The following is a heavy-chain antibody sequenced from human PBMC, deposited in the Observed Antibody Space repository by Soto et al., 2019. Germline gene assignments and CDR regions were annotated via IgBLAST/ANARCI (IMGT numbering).Heavy chain of an antibody. CDR2: IIPIFGTA. J-gene: IGHJ6*02. D-gene: IGHD3-3*01. CDR1: GGTFSSYA. Sequence: SVKVSCKASGGTFSSYAISWLRQAPGQGLEWMGGIIPIFGTANYAQKFQGRVTITADKSTSTAYMELSSLRSEDTAVYYCARERGSRFLESVYYYYYGMDVWGQGTTVTV. V-gene: IGHV1-69*06. CDR3: ARERGSRFLESVYYYYYGMDV.